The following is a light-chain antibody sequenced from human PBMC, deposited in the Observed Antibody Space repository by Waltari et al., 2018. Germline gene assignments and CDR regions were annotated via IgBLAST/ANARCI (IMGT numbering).Light chain of an antibody. CDR1: ESVSNY. CDR2: DTS. Sequence: EIVLTQSPVTLSLAAGERATLSCRASESVSNYLAWYQQKPGQSPPLLIYDTSEKATGIPGRFSGSGYGTDFTHTINNLEAEDFALYYCQQGVILPLTFGGGTKLEIK. V-gene: IGKV3-11*01. CDR3: QQGVILPLT. J-gene: IGKJ4*01.